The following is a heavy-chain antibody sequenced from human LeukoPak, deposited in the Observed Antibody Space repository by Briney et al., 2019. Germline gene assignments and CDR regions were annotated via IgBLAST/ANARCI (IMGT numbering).Heavy chain of an antibody. Sequence: GGSLRLSCAASGFTFSSYSMTWVRQAPGKGLEWVSYISSSSSTIYYADSVKGRFTISRDNSKNTVDLQMNGLRTEDTAVYYSAKGNGAPNWFESWGQGSLVTVSS. D-gene: IGHD1-1*01. J-gene: IGHJ5*01. CDR2: ISSSSSTI. CDR1: GFTFSSYS. CDR3: AKGNGAPNWFES. V-gene: IGHV3-48*04.